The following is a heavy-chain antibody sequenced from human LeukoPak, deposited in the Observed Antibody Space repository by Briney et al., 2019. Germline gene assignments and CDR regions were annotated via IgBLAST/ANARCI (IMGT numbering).Heavy chain of an antibody. CDR2: ISVGGTTT. CDR3: AKSFTSSNSDY. Sequence: GGSLRLSCVASGFTFSNYAMSWIRQAPGKGLEWVSSISVGGTTTYYADSVKGWFSISRDNSENTLYLQMNGLRADDTAVYSCAKSFTSSNSDYWGQGTLVTVSS. CDR1: GFTFSNYA. J-gene: IGHJ4*02. D-gene: IGHD6-13*01. V-gene: IGHV3-23*01.